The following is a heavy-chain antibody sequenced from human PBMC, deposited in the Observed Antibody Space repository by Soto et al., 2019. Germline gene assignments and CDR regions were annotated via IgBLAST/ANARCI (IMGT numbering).Heavy chain of an antibody. D-gene: IGHD4-4*01. J-gene: IGHJ4*02. Sequence: SVKVSCKASGFTLTSSAMQWVRQARGQRLEWIGWIVVGSGNTNYAQKFQERVTITRDMSTSTAYMELSSLRSEDTAVYYCARASVYSNYYPTRYYFDYWGQGTLVTVSS. CDR1: GFTLTSSA. CDR2: IVVGSGNT. CDR3: ARASVYSNYYPTRYYFDY. V-gene: IGHV1-58*02.